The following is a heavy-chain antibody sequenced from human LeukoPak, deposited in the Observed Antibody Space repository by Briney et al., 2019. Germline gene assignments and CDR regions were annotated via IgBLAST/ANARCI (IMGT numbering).Heavy chain of an antibody. V-gene: IGHV3-53*01. D-gene: IGHD2-2*01. Sequence: GGSLRLSCAASGFTFSYYTMSWVRQAPGKGLEWVSIVYSGGHTYYADSVKGRFTISRDKSKNTLYLQMSSLRAEDTAVYYCARGIRDCSRTTCYQPFDYWGQGALVTVSS. CDR3: ARGIRDCSRTTCYQPFDY. J-gene: IGHJ4*02. CDR1: GFTFSYYT. CDR2: VYSGGHT.